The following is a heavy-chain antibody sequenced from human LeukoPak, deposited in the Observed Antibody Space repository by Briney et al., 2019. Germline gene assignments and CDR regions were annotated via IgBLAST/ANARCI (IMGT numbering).Heavy chain of an antibody. Sequence: SETLSLTCAVYGGSFSGYYWSWIRQPPGKGLEWIGEINHSGSTNYNPSLKSRATISVDTSKNQFSLKLSSVTAADTAVYYCARGASGSSPWGQGTLVTVSS. CDR1: GGSFSGYY. CDR3: ARGASGSSP. V-gene: IGHV4-34*01. CDR2: INHSGST. D-gene: IGHD1-26*01. J-gene: IGHJ5*02.